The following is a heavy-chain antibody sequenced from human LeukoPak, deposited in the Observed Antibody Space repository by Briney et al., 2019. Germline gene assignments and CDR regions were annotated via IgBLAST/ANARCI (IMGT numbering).Heavy chain of an antibody. D-gene: IGHD4-17*01. V-gene: IGHV1-18*01. Sequence: ASVKVSCKASGYTFSSYGISWVRQAPGQGLEWMGWISAYNGNTNYAQKLQGRVTMTTDTSTSTAYMELRSLRSDDTAVYYCARARGLPGATVTSSRYYYYYGMDVWGQATTVTVSS. CDR2: ISAYNGNT. J-gene: IGHJ6*02. CDR1: GYTFSSYG. CDR3: ARARGLPGATVTSSRYYYYYGMDV.